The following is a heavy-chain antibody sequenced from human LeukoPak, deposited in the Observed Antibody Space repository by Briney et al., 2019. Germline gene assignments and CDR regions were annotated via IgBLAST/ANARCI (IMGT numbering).Heavy chain of an antibody. Sequence: GGSLRLSCAASGFTFSSYAMHWVRQAPGKGLEWVAVISYDGSNKYYADSVKGRFTISRDNSKNTLYLQMNSLRAEDTAVYYCARAPPPDDSSGYYPNWFDPWGQGTLVTVSS. D-gene: IGHD3-22*01. CDR2: ISYDGSNK. J-gene: IGHJ5*02. CDR1: GFTFSSYA. V-gene: IGHV3-30*04. CDR3: ARAPPPDDSSGYYPNWFDP.